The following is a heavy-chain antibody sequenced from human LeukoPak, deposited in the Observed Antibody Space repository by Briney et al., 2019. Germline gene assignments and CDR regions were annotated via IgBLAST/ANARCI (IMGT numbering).Heavy chain of an antibody. Sequence: ASETLSLTCTVSGGSISSYYWSWIRQPPGKGLEWIGYIYYSGSTNYNPSLKSRVTISVDTSKNQFSLKLSSVTAADTAVYYCARGGCCSSTSCSLYYYYMDVWGKGTTVTVSS. V-gene: IGHV4-59*01. J-gene: IGHJ6*03. D-gene: IGHD2-2*01. CDR1: GGSISSYY. CDR3: ARGGCCSSTSCSLYYYYMDV. CDR2: IYYSGST.